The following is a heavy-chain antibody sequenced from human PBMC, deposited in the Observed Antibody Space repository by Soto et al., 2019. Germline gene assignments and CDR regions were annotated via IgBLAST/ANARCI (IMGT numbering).Heavy chain of an antibody. V-gene: IGHV4-34*01. D-gene: IGHD4-17*01. CDR3: ARLIYGDYARTTDAFDI. CDR1: GGSFSDYY. J-gene: IGHJ3*02. CDR2: INHSGST. Sequence: PSETLSLTCAVYGGSFSDYYWSWIRQPPGKGLEWIGEINHSGSTNYNPSLKSRVTISVDTSKNQFSLKLSSVTAADTAVYYCARLIYGDYARTTDAFDIWGQGTMVTVSS.